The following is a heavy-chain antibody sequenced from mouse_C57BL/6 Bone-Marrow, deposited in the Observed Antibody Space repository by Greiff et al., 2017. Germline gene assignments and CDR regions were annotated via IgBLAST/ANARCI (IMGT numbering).Heavy chain of an antibody. CDR3: ARRTVVAEGFAY. Sequence: EVQLQQSGPVLVKPGASVKMSCKASGYTFTDYYMNWVKQSHGKSLEWIGVINPYNGGTSYNQKFKGKATLTVDKSSSTAYMELNSLPSDDSAVYYCARRTVVAEGFAYWGQGTLVTVSA. CDR1: GYTFTDYY. J-gene: IGHJ3*01. V-gene: IGHV1-19*01. D-gene: IGHD1-1*01. CDR2: INPYNGGT.